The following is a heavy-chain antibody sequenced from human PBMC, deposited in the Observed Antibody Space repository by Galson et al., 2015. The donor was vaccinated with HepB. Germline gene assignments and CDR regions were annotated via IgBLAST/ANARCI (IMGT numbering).Heavy chain of an antibody. CDR2: ISSSSSYI. D-gene: IGHD2-2*01. Sequence: SLRLSCAASGFTFSSYSMNWVRQAPGKGLEWVSSISSSSSYIYYADSVKGRFTISRDNAKSSLYLQMNSLRAEDTAVYYCARAAVFRVVVPAATPYYYYYMDVWGKGTTVTVSS. V-gene: IGHV3-21*01. CDR1: GFTFSSYS. CDR3: ARAAVFRVVVPAATPYYYYYMDV. J-gene: IGHJ6*03.